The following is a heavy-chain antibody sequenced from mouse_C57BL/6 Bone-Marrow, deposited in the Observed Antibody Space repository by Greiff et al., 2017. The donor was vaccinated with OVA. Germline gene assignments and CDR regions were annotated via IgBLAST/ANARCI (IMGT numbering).Heavy chain of an antibody. J-gene: IGHJ3*01. CDR2: INYDGSST. D-gene: IGHD2-3*01. Sequence: EVKLVESEGGLVQPGSSMKLSCTASGFTFSDYYMAWVRQVPEKGLEWVANINYDGSSTYYLDSLKSRFIISRDNAKNILYLQMSSLKSEDTATYYCAREGGAPSIVPFAYWGQGTLVTVSA. CDR3: AREGGAPSIVPFAY. CDR1: GFTFSDYY. V-gene: IGHV5-16*01.